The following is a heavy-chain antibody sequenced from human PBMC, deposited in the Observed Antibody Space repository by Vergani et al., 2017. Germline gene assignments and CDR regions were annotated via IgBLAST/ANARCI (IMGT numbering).Heavy chain of an antibody. CDR1: GGSISSYY. CDR2: IYYSGST. CDR3: ARNPYCGGDCYSDAFDI. V-gene: IGHV4-59*01. D-gene: IGHD2-21*02. Sequence: QVQLQESGPGLVKPSETLSLTCTVSGGSISSYYWSWIRQPPGKGLEWIGYIYYSGSTNYNPSLKSRVTISVDTSKNQFSLKLSSVTAADTAVYYCARNPYCGGDCYSDAFDIWGQGTQVIVSS. J-gene: IGHJ3*02.